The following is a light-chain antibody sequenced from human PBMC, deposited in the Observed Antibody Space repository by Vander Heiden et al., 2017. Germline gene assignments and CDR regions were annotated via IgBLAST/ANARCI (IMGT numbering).Light chain of an antibody. CDR3: QQYERWPLT. J-gene: IGKJ4*01. CDR2: GTS. Sequence: ELVLTTSQATLSVSPGEGASLSCWASQSVGSQLAWYQQKPGQAPRLLIYGTSTRAAGVPARFSGSGSGTHFTLTIASLQSEDFAVYYCQQYERWPLTFGGGTKVEIK. V-gene: IGKV3-15*01. CDR1: QSVGSQ.